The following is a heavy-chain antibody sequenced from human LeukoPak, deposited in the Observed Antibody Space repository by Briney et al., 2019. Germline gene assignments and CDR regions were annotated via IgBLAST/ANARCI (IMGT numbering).Heavy chain of an antibody. CDR2: IDYSGNT. CDR1: GVSISSYY. Sequence: SETLSLTCTVSGVSISSYYWTWIRQPPGKGLEWIGNIDYSGNTKYNPSLKSRVTISVDTSKNQFSLKLSSVTAAGTAVFFCARWYYDSSGYRYFDNWGQGTLVTVSS. V-gene: IGHV4-59*01. J-gene: IGHJ4*02. CDR3: ARWYYDSSGYRYFDN. D-gene: IGHD3-22*01.